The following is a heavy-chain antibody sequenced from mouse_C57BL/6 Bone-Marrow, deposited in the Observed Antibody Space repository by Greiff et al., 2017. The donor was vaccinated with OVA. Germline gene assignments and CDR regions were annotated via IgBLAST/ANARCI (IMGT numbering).Heavy chain of an antibody. D-gene: IGHD1-1*01. CDR3: AREGITTVGATRD. CDR1: GYTFTSYG. CDR2: IYPRSGNT. Sequence: VQLQQSGAELARPGASVKLSCKASGYTFTSYGISWVKQRTGQGLEWIGEIYPRSGNTYYNEKFKGKATLTADKSSSTAYMELRSLTSEDSAVYFCAREGITTVGATRDWGQGTLVTVSA. V-gene: IGHV1-81*01. J-gene: IGHJ3*01.